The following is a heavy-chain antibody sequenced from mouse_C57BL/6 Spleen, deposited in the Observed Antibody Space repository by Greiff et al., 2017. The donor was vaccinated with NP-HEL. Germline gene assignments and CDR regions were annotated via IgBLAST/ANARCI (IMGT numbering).Heavy chain of an antibody. CDR1: GFTFSDYG. CDR2: ISSGSSTI. V-gene: IGHV5-17*01. CDR3: ARSDHYYGSSYDYAMDY. D-gene: IGHD1-1*01. Sequence: EVQGVESGGGLVKPGGSLKLSCAASGFTFSDYGMHWVRQAPEKGLEWVAYISSGSSTIYYADTVKGRFTISRDNAKNTLFLQMTSLRSEDTAMYYCARSDHYYGSSYDYAMDYWGQGTSVTVSS. J-gene: IGHJ4*01.